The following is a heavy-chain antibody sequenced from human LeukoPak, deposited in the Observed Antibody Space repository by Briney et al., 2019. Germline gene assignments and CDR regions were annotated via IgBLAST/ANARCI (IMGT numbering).Heavy chain of an antibody. D-gene: IGHD3/OR15-3a*01. Sequence: PGGSLRLSCAASGFTFSSYGMHWVRQAPGKGLEWVAVISYDGSNKYYADSVKGRFTISRDNSKNTLYLQMNSLRAEDTAVYYCAKDADFDWGQGTLVTVSS. CDR1: GFTFSSYG. CDR3: AKDADFD. J-gene: IGHJ4*02. V-gene: IGHV3-30*18. CDR2: ISYDGSNK.